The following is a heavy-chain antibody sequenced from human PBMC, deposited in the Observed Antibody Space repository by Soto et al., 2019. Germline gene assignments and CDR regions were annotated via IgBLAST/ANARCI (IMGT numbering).Heavy chain of an antibody. V-gene: IGHV2-5*02. CDR2: IYWDDDK. Sequence: QITLKESGPTLVKPTQTLTLTCTFSGFSLSTSGVGVGWIRQPPGKALEWLALIYWDDDKRYSPSLKSRLTITKDTSKNKVGLTMTNMDPVDTATYYCAHRGDSGWGDYWGQGTLVTVSS. J-gene: IGHJ4*02. CDR3: AHRGDSGWGDY. D-gene: IGHD1-26*01. CDR1: GFSLSTSGVG.